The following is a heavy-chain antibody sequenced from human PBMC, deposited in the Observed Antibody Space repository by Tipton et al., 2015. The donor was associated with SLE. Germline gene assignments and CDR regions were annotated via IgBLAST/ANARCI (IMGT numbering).Heavy chain of an antibody. V-gene: IGHV4-59*01. CDR1: GGSISSYY. CDR3: ARGRGGEHFDY. CDR2: IYYSGST. D-gene: IGHD7-27*01. J-gene: IGHJ4*02. Sequence: TLSLTCTVSGGSISSYYWSWIRQPPGKGLEWIGYIYYSGSTNYNPSLKSRVTISVDTSKNQFSLKLSSVTAADTAVYYCARGRGGEHFDYWGQGTLVTVSS.